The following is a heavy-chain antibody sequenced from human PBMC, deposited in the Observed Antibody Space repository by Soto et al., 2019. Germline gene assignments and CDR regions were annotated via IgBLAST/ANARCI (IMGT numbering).Heavy chain of an antibody. J-gene: IGHJ4*02. CDR3: ARDKITGLFDY. CDR2: INHSGST. CDR1: GGTFSDYY. V-gene: IGHV4-34*01. Sequence: PSETLSLTYAVYGGTFSDYYWTWIRQPPGTGLEWIGEINHSGSTNYNPSLKSRVTISVDTSKNQFSLKLTSVTAADTAVYYCARDKITGLFDYWGQGTLVTVSS. D-gene: IGHD2-8*02.